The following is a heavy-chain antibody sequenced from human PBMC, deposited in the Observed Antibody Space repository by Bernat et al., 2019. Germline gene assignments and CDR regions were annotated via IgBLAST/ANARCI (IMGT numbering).Heavy chain of an antibody. Sequence: EVQLVESGGGLVQPGGSLRLSCAASGFTFSSYWMHWVRQAPGKGLVWVSRINSDGSSTSYADSVKGRFTISRDNAKNTLYLQMNSLRAEDTAVYYWARDGYSYGYFWFDPWGQGTLVTVSS. D-gene: IGHD5-18*01. CDR3: ARDGYSYGYFWFDP. CDR2: INSDGSST. CDR1: GFTFSSYW. J-gene: IGHJ5*02. V-gene: IGHV3-74*01.